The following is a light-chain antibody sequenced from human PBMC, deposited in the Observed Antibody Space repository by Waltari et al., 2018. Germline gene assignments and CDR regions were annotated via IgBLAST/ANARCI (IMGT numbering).Light chain of an antibody. J-gene: IGKJ1*01. CDR3: QQLNSYPRT. V-gene: IGKV1-9*01. CDR2: AAS. CDR1: QGISSY. Sequence: IQLAQSPSSLSASVGDRVTITCRASQGISSYLAWYQQKPGKAPKLLIYAASTLQSGVPSRFSGSGSGTDFTLIIGSLQPEDFATYYCQQLNSYPRTFGQGTKVEIK.